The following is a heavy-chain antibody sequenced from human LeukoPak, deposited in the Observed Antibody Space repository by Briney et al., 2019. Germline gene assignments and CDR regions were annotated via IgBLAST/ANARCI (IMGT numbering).Heavy chain of an antibody. CDR3: ARDGEMATIGGPYYFDY. CDR2: IRYDGSNK. Sequence: GGSLRLSCAASGFTFSSYGMHWVRQAPGKGLEWVAFIRYDGSNKYYADSVKGRFTISRDNSKDTLYLQMNSLRAEDTAVYYCARDGEMATIGGPYYFDYWGQGTLVTVSS. CDR1: GFTFSSYG. D-gene: IGHD5-24*01. V-gene: IGHV3-30*02. J-gene: IGHJ4*02.